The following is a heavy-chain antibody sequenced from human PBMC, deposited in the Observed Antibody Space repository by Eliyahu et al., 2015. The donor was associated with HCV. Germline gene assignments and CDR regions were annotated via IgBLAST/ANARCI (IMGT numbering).Heavy chain of an antibody. CDR1: GFTFGDYA. CDR3: TRDLGIVGATRYYFDY. Sequence: EVQLVESGGGLVKPGRSLRLSCTASGFTFGDYAXSWFRQAPGKGLEWVGFIRSKAYGGTTEYAASVKGRFTISRDDSKSIAYLQMNSLKTEDTAVYYCTRDLGIVGATRYYFDYWGQGTLVTVSS. D-gene: IGHD1-26*01. CDR2: IRSKAYGGTT. J-gene: IGHJ4*02. V-gene: IGHV3-49*05.